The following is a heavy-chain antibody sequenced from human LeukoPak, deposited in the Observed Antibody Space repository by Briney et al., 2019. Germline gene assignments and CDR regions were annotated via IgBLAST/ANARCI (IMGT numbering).Heavy chain of an antibody. CDR3: ARASVVRGVISYYYYYYMDV. D-gene: IGHD3-10*01. CDR1: GGTFSSYA. Sequence: ASVKVSCKASGGTFSSYAISWVRQATGQGLEWMGWMNPNSGNTGYAQKFQGRVTMTRNTSISTAYMELSSLRSEDTAVYYCARASVVRGVISYYYYYYMDVWGKGTTVTISS. V-gene: IGHV1-8*02. J-gene: IGHJ6*03. CDR2: MNPNSGNT.